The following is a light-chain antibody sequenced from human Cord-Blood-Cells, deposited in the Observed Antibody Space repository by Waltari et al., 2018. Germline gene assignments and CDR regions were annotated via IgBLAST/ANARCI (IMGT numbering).Light chain of an antibody. J-gene: IGKJ4*01. V-gene: IGKV3-11*01. Sequence: EIVLTPSPATLSLSPGERATLSCRASQSVSSYLALYQQKPGQAPRLLIYDASNRATGIPARFSGSESGTDVTLTISSLEPEDFTVYYCQQRSNWRLTFGGGTKVEIK. CDR1: QSVSSY. CDR3: QQRSNWRLT. CDR2: DAS.